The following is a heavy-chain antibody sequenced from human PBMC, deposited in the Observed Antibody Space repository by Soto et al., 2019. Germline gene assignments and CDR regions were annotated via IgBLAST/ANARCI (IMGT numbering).Heavy chain of an antibody. CDR2: IYHSGST. D-gene: IGHD1-26*01. CDR1: GGSISSGGYS. CDR3: ARVSGSYYYGMDV. J-gene: IGHJ6*02. V-gene: IGHV4-30-2*01. Sequence: PSETLSLTCAVSGGSISSGGYSWSWIRQPPGKGLEWIGYIYHSGSTYYNPSLKSRVTISVDRSENQFSLKLSSVTAADTAVYYCARVSGSYYYGMDVRGQGTTVTVSS.